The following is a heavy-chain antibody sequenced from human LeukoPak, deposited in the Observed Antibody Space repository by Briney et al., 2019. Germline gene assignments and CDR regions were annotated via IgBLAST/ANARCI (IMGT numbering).Heavy chain of an antibody. J-gene: IGHJ4*02. CDR1: GFTFSSYG. CDR2: ISYDGSNK. Sequence: GGSLRLFCAASGFTFSSYGMHWVRQAPGKGLEWVAVISYDGSNKYYADSVKGRFTISRDNSKNTLYLQMNSLRAEDTAVYYCAKDRGSGYYDYWGQGTLVTVSS. D-gene: IGHD3-3*01. CDR3: AKDRGSGYYDY. V-gene: IGHV3-30*18.